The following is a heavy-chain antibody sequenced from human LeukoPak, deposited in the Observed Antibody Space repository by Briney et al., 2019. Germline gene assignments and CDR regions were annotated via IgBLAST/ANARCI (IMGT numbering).Heavy chain of an antibody. CDR3: ARAGEMATIDD. CDR1: GGSFSGYY. D-gene: IGHD5-24*01. CDR2: INHSGST. Sequence: PSETLSLTCAVYGGSFSGYYWSWIRQPPGKGLEWIGEINHSGSTNYNPSLKSRVTISVDTSKNQFSLQLNSVTPEDTAVYYCARAGEMATIDDWGQGTLVTVSS. J-gene: IGHJ4*02. V-gene: IGHV4-34*01.